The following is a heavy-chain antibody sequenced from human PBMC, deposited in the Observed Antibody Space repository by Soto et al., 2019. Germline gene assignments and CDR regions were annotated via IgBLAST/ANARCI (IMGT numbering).Heavy chain of an antibody. J-gene: IGHJ4*02. CDR2: ISGSGGST. CDR1: GFTFSSYA. CDR3: AKVVGRVERGGYEY. D-gene: IGHD3-16*01. V-gene: IGHV3-23*01. Sequence: GWSLRLSCAASGFTFSSYAMSLVRQAPGKGLEWVSAISGSGGSTYYADSVKGRFTISRDNSKKTLYLQMNSLRAEDTAVYYCAKVVGRVERGGYEYWGEGTLVTVSS.